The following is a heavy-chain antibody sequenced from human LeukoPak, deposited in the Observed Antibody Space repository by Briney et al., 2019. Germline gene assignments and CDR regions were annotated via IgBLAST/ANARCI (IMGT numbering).Heavy chain of an antibody. CDR2: ISGSGGST. J-gene: IGHJ4*02. CDR3: AKYRIRYFDWLFHYFDY. V-gene: IGHV3-23*01. Sequence: PGGSLRLSCAASAVTFTFSASGMHWVRQAPGKGLEWVSAISGSGGSTYYADSVKGRFTISRDNSKNTLYLQMNSLRAEDTAVYYCAKYRIRYFDWLFHYFDYWGQGTLVTVSS. CDR1: AVTFTFSASG. D-gene: IGHD3-9*01.